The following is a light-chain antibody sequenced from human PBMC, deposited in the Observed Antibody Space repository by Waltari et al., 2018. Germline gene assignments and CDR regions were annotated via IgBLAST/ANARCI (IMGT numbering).Light chain of an antibody. Sequence: VLTQSPATLSLSPGDRATLSCRASQNIGDYLAWYQQKPGQAPRLLISAASNRATGVPARFSGSGSGTDFTLTISSLEPEDFAVYYCQNRRDWPLLTFGGGTKVDIK. CDR2: AAS. CDR1: QNIGDY. J-gene: IGKJ4*01. CDR3: QNRRDWPLLT. V-gene: IGKV3-11*01.